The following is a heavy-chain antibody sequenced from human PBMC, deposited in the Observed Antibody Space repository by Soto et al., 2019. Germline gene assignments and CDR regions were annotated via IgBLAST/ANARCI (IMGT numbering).Heavy chain of an antibody. CDR2: IYYSGST. CDR3: AIHDPLSYPLENWGWFDP. Sequence: SETLSLTCTVSGGSISSSSYYWGWIRQPPGKGLEWIGSIYYSGSTYYNPSLKSRVTISVDTSKNQFSLKLSSVTAADTAVYYCAIHDPLSYPLENWGWFDPWGQGTLVTVSS. J-gene: IGHJ5*02. D-gene: IGHD7-27*01. V-gene: IGHV4-39*01. CDR1: GGSISSSSYY.